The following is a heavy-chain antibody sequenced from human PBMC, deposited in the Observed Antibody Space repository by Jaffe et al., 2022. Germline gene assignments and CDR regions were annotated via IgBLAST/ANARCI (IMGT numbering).Heavy chain of an antibody. Sequence: EVELEESGGGLVQPGGSLRLSCAVSGFTVSDHYMDWVRQAPGKGLEWVGRIRNKARSDTTEYDASVRGRFSISRDDSKNLLYLQMNSLKSEDTAVYYCTRGPNCGAGDCRIRHQINDYWGQGTLVTVSS. CDR1: GFTVSDHY. V-gene: IGHV3-72*01. J-gene: IGHJ4*02. CDR3: TRGPNCGAGDCRIRHQINDY. D-gene: IGHD2-21*02. CDR2: IRNKARSDTT.